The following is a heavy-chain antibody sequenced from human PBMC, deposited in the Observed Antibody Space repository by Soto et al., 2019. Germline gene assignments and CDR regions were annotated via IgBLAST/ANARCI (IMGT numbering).Heavy chain of an antibody. CDR1: GFTFSTYW. V-gene: IGHV3-7*01. D-gene: IGHD2-15*01. CDR2: IKPDGSDK. CDR3: AREGRLLGAFDI. Sequence: EVQLVESGGGLVQPGGSLRLSCAISGFTFSTYWMAWARQAPGKGLEWVANIKPDGSDKYYVDSVKGRFTNSRDNTKNSLYLQMNSLRAEDTAVYYCAREGRLLGAFDIWGQGTLVTVSS. J-gene: IGHJ3*02.